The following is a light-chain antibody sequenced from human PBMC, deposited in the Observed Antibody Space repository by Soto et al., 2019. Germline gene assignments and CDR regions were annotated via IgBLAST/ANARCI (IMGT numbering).Light chain of an antibody. V-gene: IGKV4-1*01. CDR2: WAS. CDR1: QSVLYSSNEKNY. CDR3: QQYYGNPPT. Sequence: DIVMTQSPDSLAVSLGERATINCRSSQSVLYSSNEKNYLTWYQQKPGQPPKLLIYWASTRESGVPDRFSGSGSGTDFTLHISSLQAEDVAVYYCQQYYGNPPTFGQGTKVEIK. J-gene: IGKJ1*01.